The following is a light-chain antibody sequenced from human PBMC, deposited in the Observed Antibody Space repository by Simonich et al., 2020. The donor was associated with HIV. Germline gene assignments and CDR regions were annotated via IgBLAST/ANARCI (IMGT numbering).Light chain of an antibody. J-gene: IGKJ2*01. Sequence: EIVLTQSPAILSLSPGERATLSCRASQSVSNYLAWYQQKPGQAPRLLIYDASKRATGIPARFSGSGSGTDFTLTISSLQAADVAVYYCQQYYSTPPLFGQGTKLEIK. V-gene: IGKV3-11*01. CDR3: QQYYSTPPL. CDR1: QSVSNY. CDR2: DAS.